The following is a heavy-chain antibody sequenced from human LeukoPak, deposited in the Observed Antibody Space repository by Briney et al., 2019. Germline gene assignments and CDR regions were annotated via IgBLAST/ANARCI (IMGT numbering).Heavy chain of an antibody. CDR3: AKGGATVIDY. CDR1: GFTFSNYW. V-gene: IGHV3-74*01. CDR2: INPGGSST. J-gene: IGHJ4*02. Sequence: GGSLRLSCAAPGFTFSNYWMHWVRQVPGKGLVWVSRINPGGSSTTYADSVKGRFTISRDNAKNTLYLQMNSLRAEDTAVYYCAKGGATVIDYWGQGTLVTVSS. D-gene: IGHD4-17*01.